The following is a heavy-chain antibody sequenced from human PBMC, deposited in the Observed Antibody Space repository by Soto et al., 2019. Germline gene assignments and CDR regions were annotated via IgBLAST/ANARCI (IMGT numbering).Heavy chain of an antibody. CDR2: ISAYNGNT. J-gene: IGHJ3*02. CDR3: ARDRLTTVTDAFDI. Sequence: ASVKVSCKASGYTFTSYGISWVRQAPGQGLEWMGWISAYNGNTNYAQKLQGRVTMTTDTSTSTAYMELRSLRSDDTAVYYCARDRLTTVTDAFDIWGQGTMVTVSS. D-gene: IGHD4-4*01. V-gene: IGHV1-18*01. CDR1: GYTFTSYG.